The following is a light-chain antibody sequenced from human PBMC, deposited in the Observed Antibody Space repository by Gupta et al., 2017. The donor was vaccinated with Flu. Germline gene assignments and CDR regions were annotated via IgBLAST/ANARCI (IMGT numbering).Light chain of an antibody. Sequence: DIPMTQSPSSLSASVGDRVTITCRASQSINSYLNWYQQKPGKAPKLLIYAATILQSGVTSRFSGSASVTDFTLTISSLQPEDLATYYCQQSYSTPELSFGGGTRVDMK. CDR3: QQSYSTPELS. V-gene: IGKV1-39*01. J-gene: IGKJ4*01. CDR1: QSINSY. CDR2: AAT.